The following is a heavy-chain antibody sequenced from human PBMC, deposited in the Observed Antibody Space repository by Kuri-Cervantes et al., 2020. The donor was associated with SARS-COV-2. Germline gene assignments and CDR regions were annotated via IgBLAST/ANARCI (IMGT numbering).Heavy chain of an antibody. Sequence: GEALKISCAASGFTFSSYWMHWVRQAPGKGLVWVSRINSDGSSTSYADSVKGRFTISRDNAKNTLYLQMNSLRAEDTAVYYCARGFPNYPYDFWSGYYSGPNFDYWGQGTLVTASS. CDR2: INSDGSST. CDR1: GFTFSSYW. D-gene: IGHD3-3*01. CDR3: ARGFPNYPYDFWSGYYSGPNFDY. J-gene: IGHJ4*02. V-gene: IGHV3-74*01.